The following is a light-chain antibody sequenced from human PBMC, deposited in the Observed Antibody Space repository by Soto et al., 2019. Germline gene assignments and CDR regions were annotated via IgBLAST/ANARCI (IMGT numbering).Light chain of an antibody. CDR3: ETWDSNIRV. V-gene: IGLV4-60*02. CDR2: LEGSGSY. J-gene: IGLJ2*01. CDR1: SGHSSYI. Sequence: QPVLTQSSSASASLGSSVTLTCTLSSGHSSYIIAWHQQQPGKAPRYLMNLEGSGSYNKGSGVPDRFSGSSSGADRYLTISNLQFEDEADYYCETWDSNIRVFGGGTKLTVL.